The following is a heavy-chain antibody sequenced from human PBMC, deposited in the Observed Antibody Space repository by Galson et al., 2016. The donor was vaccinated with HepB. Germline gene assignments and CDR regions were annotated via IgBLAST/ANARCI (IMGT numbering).Heavy chain of an antibody. V-gene: IGHV4-30-2*01. CDR3: ARDSYAYPFDF. CDR2: IYQSGTT. Sequence: TLSLTCTVSGGSISSGGYSWSWIRLPPGKDPEWIGCIYQSGTTFYNPSLKSRATISMDRSKNQFSLKVRSVTAADTAVYYCARDSYAYPFDFWGQGTPVAVSS. J-gene: IGHJ4*02. CDR1: GGSISSGGYS. D-gene: IGHD3-16*01.